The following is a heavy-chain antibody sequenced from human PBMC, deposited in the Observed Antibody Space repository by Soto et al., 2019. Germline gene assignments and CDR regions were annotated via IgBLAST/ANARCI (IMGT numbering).Heavy chain of an antibody. CDR3: AKESGYSYGPYYYSGMDV. J-gene: IGHJ6*02. D-gene: IGHD5-18*01. V-gene: IGHV3-23*01. CDR2: ISGSGGST. Sequence: GGSLRLSCAASGFTFSSYAMSWVRQAPGKGLEWVSAISGSGGSTYYADSVKGRFTISRDNSKNTLYLQMNSLRAEDTAVYYCAKESGYSYGPYYYSGMDVWGQGTTVTVYS. CDR1: GFTFSSYA.